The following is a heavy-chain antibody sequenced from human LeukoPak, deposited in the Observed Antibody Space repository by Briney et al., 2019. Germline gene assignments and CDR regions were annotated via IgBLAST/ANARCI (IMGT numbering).Heavy chain of an antibody. V-gene: IGHV4-59*01. CDR2: IYYTGST. D-gene: IGHD3-22*01. CDR3: ARGSYDSSGYYWAYYFDY. J-gene: IGHJ4*02. Sequence: SETLSLTCTVSGGSISSYYWSWIRQPPGKGLEWIGYIYYTGSTNYNPSLKSRVTISVDTSKNQFSLKLTSVTAADTAVYYCARGSYDSSGYYWAYYFDYWGQGTLVTVSS. CDR1: GGSISSYY.